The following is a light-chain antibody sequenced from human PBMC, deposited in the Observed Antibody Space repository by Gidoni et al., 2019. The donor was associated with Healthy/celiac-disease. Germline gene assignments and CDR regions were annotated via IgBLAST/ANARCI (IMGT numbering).Light chain of an antibody. V-gene: IGLV3-25*03. Sequence: SYELTQPHSVSVPPGQTARITCSGDALPKQYAYWYQQKPGQAPVLVLYKDSERPSGIPERFSGSSSGTTVTLTISGVQAEDEADYYCQSADSSGTYVVVGGGTKLTVL. CDR2: KDS. J-gene: IGLJ2*01. CDR3: QSADSSGTYVV. CDR1: ALPKQY.